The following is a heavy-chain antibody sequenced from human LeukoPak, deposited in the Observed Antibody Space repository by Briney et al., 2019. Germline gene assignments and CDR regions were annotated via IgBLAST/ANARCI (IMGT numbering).Heavy chain of an antibody. J-gene: IGHJ3*02. Sequence: ASVKVSCKASGYTFTGYYMHWVRQAPGQGPEWMGWINPNSDGTNYAQKFQGRVTMTRDTSISTAYMELSRLRSDDTAVYYCARSLLVAGAFDIWGQGTMVTVSS. D-gene: IGHD2-15*01. CDR3: ARSLLVAGAFDI. CDR2: INPNSDGT. CDR1: GYTFTGYY. V-gene: IGHV1-2*02.